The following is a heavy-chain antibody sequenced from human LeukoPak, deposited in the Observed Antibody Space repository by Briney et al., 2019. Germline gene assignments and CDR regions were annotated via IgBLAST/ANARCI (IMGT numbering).Heavy chain of an antibody. J-gene: IGHJ4*03. V-gene: IGHV4-61*02. Sequence: SETLSLTCTVSGGSISNLDYYWTWIRQPAGKRLEWIGRIYTSGGTNYNPSLKSRATMSVDKSKNQISLNLASLTAADTALYYCAGRGSSSGTFDVWGPGTFVTVSS. CDR1: GGSISNLDYY. CDR3: AGRGSSSGTFDV. CDR2: IYTSGGT. D-gene: IGHD2-2*01.